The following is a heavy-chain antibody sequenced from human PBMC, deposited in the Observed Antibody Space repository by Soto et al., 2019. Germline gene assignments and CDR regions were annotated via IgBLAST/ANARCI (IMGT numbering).Heavy chain of an antibody. J-gene: IGHJ4*02. V-gene: IGHV3-21*02. Sequence: EVQLVESGGGLVTPGGSLRLACITSGFTFSHYDMNWVRQAPGKGLEWVSFISSSGFNIYLADSGKDRFSISRDNAGKSLYLEMSSLRAEDTAVYYCARDYLGSGDSWGQGTLVTVSS. CDR2: ISSSGFNI. CDR3: ARDYLGSGDS. CDR1: GFTFSHYD. D-gene: IGHD3-10*01.